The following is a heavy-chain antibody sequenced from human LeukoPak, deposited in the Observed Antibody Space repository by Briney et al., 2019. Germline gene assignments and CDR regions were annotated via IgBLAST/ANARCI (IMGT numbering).Heavy chain of an antibody. CDR3: VRDMSGKYSFDY. V-gene: IGHV3-64D*06. Sequence: PGGSLRLSCAASGFTLTWHVMHRVRQAPGKALEYVSFIHHNGEMTSYAESVRGRFTVSRDNSKNTLFLELSSLRTDDTAVYYCVRDMSGKYSFDYWGQGTLVIVST. CDR2: IHHNGEMT. CDR1: GFTLTWHV. D-gene: IGHD1-26*01. J-gene: IGHJ4*02.